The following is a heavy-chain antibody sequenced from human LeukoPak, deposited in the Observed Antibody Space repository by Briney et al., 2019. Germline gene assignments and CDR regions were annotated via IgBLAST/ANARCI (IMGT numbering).Heavy chain of an antibody. CDR3: ARGVRGYYDSSGYFPFLDY. CDR1: GFTVSSNY. J-gene: IGHJ4*02. Sequence: GGSLRLSCAASGFTVSSNYTSWVRQAPGKGLEWVSVIYSGGGTYYADSVKGRFTISRDNSKNTLYLQMNSLRAEDTAVYYYARGVRGYYDSSGYFPFLDYWGQGTLVTVSS. V-gene: IGHV3-53*01. D-gene: IGHD3-22*01. CDR2: IYSGGGT.